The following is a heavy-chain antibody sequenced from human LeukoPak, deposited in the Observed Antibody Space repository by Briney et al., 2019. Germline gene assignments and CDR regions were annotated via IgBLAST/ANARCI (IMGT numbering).Heavy chain of an antibody. J-gene: IGHJ4*02. V-gene: IGHV1-8*03. CDR1: GYTFTSYG. Sequence: ASVKVSCKASGYTFTSYGISWVRQATGQGLEWMGWMNPNSGNTAYAQKFQGRVTITRNTSISTAYMELSSLRSEDTAVYYCARGEVVAGPFDYWGQGTLVTVSS. CDR3: ARGEVVAGPFDY. D-gene: IGHD6-19*01. CDR2: MNPNSGNT.